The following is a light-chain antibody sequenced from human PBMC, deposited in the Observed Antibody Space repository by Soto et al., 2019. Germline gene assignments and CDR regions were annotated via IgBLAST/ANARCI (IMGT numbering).Light chain of an antibody. J-gene: IGKJ4*01. CDR2: WAS. V-gene: IGKV4-1*01. CDR3: QQYYGIQLT. CDR1: QSVLYSSINKNY. Sequence: DIVMTQSPDSLAVSLGERATINCKSSQSVLYSSINKNYLAWYQQRPGQPPKLLIYWASTRESGVPDRFSGSGSGTDFTLTISSLQAEDVAVYYCQQYYGIQLTFGGGTKVEIE.